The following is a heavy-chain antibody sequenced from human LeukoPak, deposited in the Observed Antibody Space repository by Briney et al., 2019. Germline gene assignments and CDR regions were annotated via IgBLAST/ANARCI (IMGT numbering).Heavy chain of an antibody. D-gene: IGHD5-24*01. J-gene: IGHJ4*02. CDR3: ARTRDGYNFLDY. CDR2: IYFSGRT. CDR1: GDSISNSAYY. V-gene: IGHV4-39*01. Sequence: SETLSLTCTVSGDSISNSAYYWGWIRQPPGKGLEWIGTIYFSGRTYYNPSLKSRVTMSVDTSKNQFSLRLSSVTAADTAVYYCARTRDGYNFLDYWGQGTLVTVSS.